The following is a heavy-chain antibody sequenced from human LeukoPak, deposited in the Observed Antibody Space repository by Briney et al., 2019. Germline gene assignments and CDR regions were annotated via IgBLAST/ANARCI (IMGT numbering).Heavy chain of an antibody. D-gene: IGHD3-9*01. CDR3: ANLWGCDILTGYYLFDY. J-gene: IGHJ4*02. V-gene: IGHV3-30*02. CDR2: IRYDGSNK. Sequence: PGGSLRLSCAASGFTFSSYGMHWVRQAPGKGLEWVAFIRYDGSNKYYADSVKGRFTISRDNSKNTLYLQMNSLRAEDTAVYYCANLWGCDILTGYYLFDYWGQGTLVTVSS. CDR1: GFTFSSYG.